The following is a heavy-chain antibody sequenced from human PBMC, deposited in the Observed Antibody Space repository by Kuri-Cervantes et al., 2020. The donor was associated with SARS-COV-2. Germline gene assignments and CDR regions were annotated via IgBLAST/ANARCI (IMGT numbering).Heavy chain of an antibody. CDR2: IYHRGST. CDR3: ARHRMADAFDI. J-gene: IGHJ3*02. CDR1: GYTISSGYY. D-gene: IGHD2-8*01. Sequence: ESLKISCTVSGYTISSGYYWGWIRQPPGKGLVWIGSIYHRGSTYYNPSLKIRVTISVDTSKNQFSRKLSSVTAADTAVYSCARHRMADAFDIWGQGTMVPSPQ. V-gene: IGHV4-38-2*02.